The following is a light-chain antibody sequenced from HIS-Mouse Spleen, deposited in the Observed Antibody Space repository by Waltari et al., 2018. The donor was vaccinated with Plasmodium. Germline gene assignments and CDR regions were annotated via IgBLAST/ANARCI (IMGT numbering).Light chain of an antibody. Sequence: QSALTQPPSASGSPGQSVTISCTGTSSDVGGYNYVSWYQQHPGKAPKLMIYEVSKRPSGGPDRFSGSKSGNTASLTVSGLQAEDEADYYCSSYAGSSVFGTGTKVTVL. V-gene: IGLV2-8*01. CDR1: SSDVGGYNY. J-gene: IGLJ1*01. CDR3: SSYAGSSV. CDR2: EVS.